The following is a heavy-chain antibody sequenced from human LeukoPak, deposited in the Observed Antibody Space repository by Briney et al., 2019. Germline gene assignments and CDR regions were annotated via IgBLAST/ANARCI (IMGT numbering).Heavy chain of an antibody. CDR3: ARDLLAYCGGDCYSIDP. CDR1: PWTFTGYY. J-gene: IGHJ5*02. D-gene: IGHD2-21*01. Sequence: ASVKVTCKCTPWTFTGYYMHWVRQAPGQGLEWMGWINPNSGGTNYAQKFQGRVTMTRDPSISTAYMELSRLRSDDTAVYYCARDLLAYCGGDCYSIDPWGQGTLVTVSS. V-gene: IGHV1-2*02. CDR2: INPNSGGT.